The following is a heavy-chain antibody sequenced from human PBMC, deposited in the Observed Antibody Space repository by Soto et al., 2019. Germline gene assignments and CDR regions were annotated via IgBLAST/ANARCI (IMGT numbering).Heavy chain of an antibody. D-gene: IGHD3-10*01. CDR3: AGSYYYGSGSYHKARAFDI. Sequence: ELQLVQSEAEVKKPGESLKISCQSSGYSFPSYCIAWVRQMPGKGLEWMGIICPGDSDSTYSPSFQGQVTISVDRSLRAAYLQWSGLKASDTAMYYCAGSYYYGSGSYHKARAFDIWGQRTTVTVSS. CDR2: ICPGDSDS. J-gene: IGHJ3*02. V-gene: IGHV5-51*03. CDR1: GYSFPSYC.